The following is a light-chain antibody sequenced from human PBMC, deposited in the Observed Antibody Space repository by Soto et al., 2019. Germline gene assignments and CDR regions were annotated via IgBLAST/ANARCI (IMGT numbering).Light chain of an antibody. Sequence: QSVLSQPASMSGSPGQLITIPCSGASSDIGLYNYASWYQHHPGKAPKLLISEVNIRPSGLSDRFSGSKAGNTASLTISGLQPEDEAYYYCSSLSTTSTPIVFGTGTKVTVL. V-gene: IGLV2-14*01. CDR2: EVN. CDR1: SSDIGLYNY. J-gene: IGLJ1*01. CDR3: SSLSTTSTPIV.